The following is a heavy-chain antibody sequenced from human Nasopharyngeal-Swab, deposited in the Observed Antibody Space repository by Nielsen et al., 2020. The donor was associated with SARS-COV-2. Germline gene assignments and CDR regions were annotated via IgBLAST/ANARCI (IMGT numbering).Heavy chain of an antibody. D-gene: IGHD4-23*01. V-gene: IGHV3-21*01. Sequence: LSLTCAASGFTFSSYSMNWVRQAPGKGLEWVSSISSSSSYIYYADSVKGRFTISRDNAKNSLYLQMNSLRAEDTAVYYCARDAQVVTKPFDYWGQGTLVTVSS. CDR1: GFTFSSYS. J-gene: IGHJ4*02. CDR2: ISSSSSYI. CDR3: ARDAQVVTKPFDY.